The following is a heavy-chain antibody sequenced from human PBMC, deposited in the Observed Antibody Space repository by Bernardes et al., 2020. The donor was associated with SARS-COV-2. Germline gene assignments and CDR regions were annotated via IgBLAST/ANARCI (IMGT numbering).Heavy chain of an antibody. CDR1: GFSFSSYA. Sequence: GGSLRLSCAASGFSFSSYAMSWVRQAPGKGLEWVSGISRSGDSAYYADSVKGRVTISRDNSRNTLYLQMSSLRAEDTAVYYCAKGDCSGGSCYQFDYWGQGTLVTVSS. J-gene: IGHJ4*02. CDR3: AKGDCSGGSCYQFDY. D-gene: IGHD2-15*01. CDR2: ISRSGDSA. V-gene: IGHV3-23*01.